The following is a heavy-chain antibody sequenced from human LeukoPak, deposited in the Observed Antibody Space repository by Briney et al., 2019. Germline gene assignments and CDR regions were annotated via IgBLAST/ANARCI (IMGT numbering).Heavy chain of an antibody. CDR1: GFTFSAYW. Sequence: GGSLRLSCAASGFTFSAYWMTWVRQAPGKGLEWVANIKEDGTKKNYVDSVKGRFTISRDNVKKSLYLQMNSLRAEDTAVYYCARENNYDSSPFDYWGQGTLVTVSS. D-gene: IGHD3-22*01. V-gene: IGHV3-7*01. CDR2: IKEDGTKK. J-gene: IGHJ4*02. CDR3: ARENNYDSSPFDY.